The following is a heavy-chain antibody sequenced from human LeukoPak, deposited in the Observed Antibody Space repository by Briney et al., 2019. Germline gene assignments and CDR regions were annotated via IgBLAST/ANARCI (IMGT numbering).Heavy chain of an antibody. CDR2: IYYSGST. V-gene: IGHV4-39*07. CDR1: GGSISSSSYY. D-gene: IGHD1-14*01. CDR3: ARDLSRYSTGVLDY. Sequence: PSETLSLTCTVSGGSISSSSYYWGWIRQPPGKGLEGIGSIYYSGSTYYNPSVKSRVTISVDTSKNQFSLKLSSVTAADTAVYYCARDLSRYSTGVLDYWGQGTLVTVSS. J-gene: IGHJ4*02.